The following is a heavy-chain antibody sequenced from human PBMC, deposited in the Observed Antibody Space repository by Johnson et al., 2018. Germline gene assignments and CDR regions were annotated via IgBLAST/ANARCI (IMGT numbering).Heavy chain of an antibody. D-gene: IGHD3-3*01. J-gene: IGHJ6*02. CDR2: MNPYSGNT. Sequence: QVQLVESGTEVKKPGASVRVSCKASGYTFTNYDINWVRQAPGQGLEWMGWMNPYSGNTGFVQNFQGRVTMTRNTSISTVYMELSSLRSEDTAVYYCARGRKNDFWSGYYPYYGMDVWGQGTTVTISS. CDR3: ARGRKNDFWSGYYPYYGMDV. CDR1: GYTFTNYD. V-gene: IGHV1-8*01.